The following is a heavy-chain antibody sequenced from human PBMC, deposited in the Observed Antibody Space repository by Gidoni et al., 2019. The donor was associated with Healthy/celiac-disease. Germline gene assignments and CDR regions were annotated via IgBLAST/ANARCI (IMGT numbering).Heavy chain of an antibody. D-gene: IGHD5-18*01. Sequence: QVQLVESGGDVVQPGRSLRLSFAASGFPFRSYGMHWVRQAPRKGLEWVAVISYDGSNKYYADSVKGRFTISRDNSKNTLYLQMNSLRAEDTAVYYCAKSSSRIQLWYLDYWGQGTLVTVSS. CDR1: GFPFRSYG. J-gene: IGHJ4*02. V-gene: IGHV3-30*18. CDR3: AKSSSRIQLWYLDY. CDR2: ISYDGSNK.